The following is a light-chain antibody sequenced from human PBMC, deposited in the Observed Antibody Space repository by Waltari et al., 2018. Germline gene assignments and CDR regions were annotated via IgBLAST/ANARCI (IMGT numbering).Light chain of an antibody. CDR2: DVT. Sequence: QSALTQPASVSGSPGQSITISCTGTSSDIGVYNHVSWYQQHPGKAPKLMIYDVTNRHSGVSDRFSGSKSDYTASLTISGLQAEDEADYYCSSYTTSISYVFGTGTRVTVL. V-gene: IGLV2-14*03. CDR1: SSDIGVYNH. J-gene: IGLJ1*01. CDR3: SSYTTSISYV.